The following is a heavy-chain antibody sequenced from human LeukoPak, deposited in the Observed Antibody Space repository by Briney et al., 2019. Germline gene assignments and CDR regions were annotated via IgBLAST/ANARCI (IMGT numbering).Heavy chain of an antibody. CDR2: ISTSGTTI. CDR3: ARAGGSGSYYDFDY. CDR1: GFTFSSYE. D-gene: IGHD3-10*01. J-gene: IGHJ4*02. V-gene: IGHV3-48*03. Sequence: GGSLRLSCAASGFTFSSYEMHWVRQAPGKGLEWVSYISTSGTTIYYADSVKGRFTISRDNAKNSLHLQMNSLRAEDTAVYYCARAGGSGSYYDFDYWGQRSLVTVSS.